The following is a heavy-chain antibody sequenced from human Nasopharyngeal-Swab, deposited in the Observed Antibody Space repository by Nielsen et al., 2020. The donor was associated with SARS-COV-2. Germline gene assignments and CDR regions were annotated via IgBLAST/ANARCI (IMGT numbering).Heavy chain of an antibody. CDR2: IDPSDSYT. V-gene: IGHV5-10-1*01. CDR3: ARHVSESSAYYYYYMDV. Sequence: VRQMPGKGLEGMGRIDPSDSYTNYSPSFQGHVTISADKSISTAYLQWSSLKASDTAMYYCARHVSESSAYYYYYMDVWGKGTTVTVSS. J-gene: IGHJ6*03. D-gene: IGHD3-10*02.